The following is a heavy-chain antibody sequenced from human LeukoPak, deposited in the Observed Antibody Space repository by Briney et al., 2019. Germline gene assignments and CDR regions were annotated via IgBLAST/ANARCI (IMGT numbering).Heavy chain of an antibody. D-gene: IGHD6-19*01. Sequence: GGSLRLSCAASGFTFSTNSMSWVRQAPGKGLEWVSYITSSGSVIHYSDSVRGRFTISRDNAKSSLYLQMNSLRAEDTAVYFCARVASSSGKGGAFDIWGQGTMVTVSS. CDR2: ITSSGSVI. CDR3: ARVASSSGKGGAFDI. CDR1: GFTFSTNS. J-gene: IGHJ3*02. V-gene: IGHV3-48*01.